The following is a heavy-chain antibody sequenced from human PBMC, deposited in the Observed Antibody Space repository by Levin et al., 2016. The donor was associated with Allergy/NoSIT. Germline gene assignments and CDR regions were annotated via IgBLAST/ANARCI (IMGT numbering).Heavy chain of an antibody. CDR2: IKQDGSEK. Sequence: WIRQPPGKGLEWVANIKQDGSEKYYVDSVKGRFTISRDNAKNSLYLQMNSLRAEDTAVYYCARVPYYYDGSCAFDIWGQGTMVTVSS. D-gene: IGHD3-22*01. CDR3: ARVPYYYDGSCAFDI. J-gene: IGHJ3*02. V-gene: IGHV3-7*03.